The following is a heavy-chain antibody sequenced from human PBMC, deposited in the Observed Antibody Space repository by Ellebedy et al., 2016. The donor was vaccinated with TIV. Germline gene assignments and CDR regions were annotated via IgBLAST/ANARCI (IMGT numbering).Heavy chain of an antibody. V-gene: IGHV3-74*01. D-gene: IGHD2-15*01. CDR3: ARAQNPGVGAAKY. J-gene: IGHJ4*02. Sequence: GESLKISCVASGFTFSSNWMHWVRQGPGKGLVWVSRINSDGSSTSYADSVKGRFTISRDNAKKSLYLQMNNLRVEDTGVYFCARAQNPGVGAAKYWGQGILVIVSS. CDR2: INSDGSST. CDR1: GFTFSSNW.